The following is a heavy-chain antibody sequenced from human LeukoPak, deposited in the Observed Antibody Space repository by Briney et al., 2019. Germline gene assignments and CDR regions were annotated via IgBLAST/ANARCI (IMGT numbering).Heavy chain of an antibody. Sequence: PGGSLRLSCAASGFTVSNTYMSWVRQAPGKGLEWVSLIYSGGGTYSADSVKGRFTISRDISKNTLYLQMNSLRAEDTAVYYCAKERITMVRGVIKPLYYYGMDVWGQGTTVTVSS. CDR1: GFTVSNTY. D-gene: IGHD3-10*01. J-gene: IGHJ6*02. CDR2: IYSGGGT. CDR3: AKERITMVRGVIKPLYYYGMDV. V-gene: IGHV3-53*01.